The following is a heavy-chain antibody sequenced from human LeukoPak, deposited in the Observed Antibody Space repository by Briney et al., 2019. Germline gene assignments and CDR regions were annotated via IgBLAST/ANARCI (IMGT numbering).Heavy chain of an antibody. CDR2: IYYTGNT. CDR1: GDSIIGYY. CDR3: ARDRKTIFGVVKNY. D-gene: IGHD3-3*01. V-gene: IGHV4-38-2*02. J-gene: IGHJ4*02. Sequence: SETLSLTCSVSGDSIIGYYWGWIRQPPGKGLEWIGNIYYTGNTYYNSSLKSRVTISLDTSKNQFSLKLSSVTAADMAVYYCARDRKTIFGVVKNYWGQGTLVTVSS.